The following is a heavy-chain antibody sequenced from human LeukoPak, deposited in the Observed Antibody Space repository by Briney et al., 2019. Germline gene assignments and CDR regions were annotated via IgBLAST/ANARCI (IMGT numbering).Heavy chain of an antibody. J-gene: IGHJ4*02. V-gene: IGHV1-2*02. CDR3: TRATPGLTPPDY. D-gene: IGHD2-15*01. CDR2: INPNSGDT. CDR1: GPPLTYYY. Sequence: ASVKVSCKASGPPLTYYYVHWVRQAPGQGPEWMGWINPNSGDTNYALKFQGRVTMTRDTSISTAYMELSRLRSDDTAVYYCTRATPGLTPPDYWGQGTLVTVSS.